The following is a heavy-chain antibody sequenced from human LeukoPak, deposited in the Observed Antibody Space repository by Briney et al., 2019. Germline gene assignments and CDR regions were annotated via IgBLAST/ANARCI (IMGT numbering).Heavy chain of an antibody. D-gene: IGHD3-16*01. J-gene: IGHJ4*02. V-gene: IGHV4-31*03. Sequence: PSETLSLTCTVSGVSISSGTHYYNWIRQHPGKGLEWIGYIYYTGITSYNPSLKSRVTMSVDMSMNQVSLKVTSLTAADTAVYYCAASSGVTLGRFWGQGALVTVSS. CDR3: AASSGVTLGRF. CDR2: IYYTGIT. CDR1: GVSISSGTHY.